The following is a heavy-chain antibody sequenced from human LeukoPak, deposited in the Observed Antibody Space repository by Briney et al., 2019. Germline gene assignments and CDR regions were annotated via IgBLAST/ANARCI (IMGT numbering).Heavy chain of an antibody. CDR1: GGSFSGYY. Sequence: SETLSLTCAVYGGSFSGYYWSWIRQPPGKGLEWIGEINHSGSTNYNPSLKSRVTISVDTSKNQFSLKLSSVTAADTAVYYCARERGITMVRGYYYYYMDVWGKGTTVTVS. D-gene: IGHD3-10*01. V-gene: IGHV4-34*01. CDR3: ARERGITMVRGYYYYYMDV. CDR2: INHSGST. J-gene: IGHJ6*03.